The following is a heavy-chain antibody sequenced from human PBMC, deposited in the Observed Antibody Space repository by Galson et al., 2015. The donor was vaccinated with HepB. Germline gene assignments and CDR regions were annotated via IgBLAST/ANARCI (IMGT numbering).Heavy chain of an antibody. J-gene: IGHJ4*02. D-gene: IGHD3-22*01. V-gene: IGHV4-59*08. CDR2: IYYSGST. Sequence: SETLSLTCTVSGGSISGYYWSWIRQPPGQGLEWIGYIYYSGSTNYNPSLKSRVTISLDTSKNRFSLKLSSVTAADTAVYYCASQRRRYYDSSGYYDYFEYWGQGTLVTVSS. CDR3: ASQRRRYYDSSGYYDYFEY. CDR1: GGSISGYY.